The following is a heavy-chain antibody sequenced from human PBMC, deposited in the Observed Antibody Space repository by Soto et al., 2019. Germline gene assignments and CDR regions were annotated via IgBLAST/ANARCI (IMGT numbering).Heavy chain of an antibody. CDR2: MNPNSGNT. CDR3: ALHIAAAGRLGMAV. Sequence: QVQLVQSGAEVKKPGASVKVSCKASGYTFTSYDINWVRQATGQGLEWMGWMNPNSGNTGYAQKFQGKVTMTRNTSISTAYMELGSLRSEDTAVYYCALHIAAAGRLGMAVWGEGTTVTVSS. V-gene: IGHV1-8*01. CDR1: GYTFTSYD. D-gene: IGHD6-13*01. J-gene: IGHJ6*04.